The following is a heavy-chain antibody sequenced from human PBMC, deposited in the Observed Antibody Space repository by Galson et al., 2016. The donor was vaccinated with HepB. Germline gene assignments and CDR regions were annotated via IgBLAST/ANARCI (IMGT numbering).Heavy chain of an antibody. V-gene: IGHV4-59*08. D-gene: IGHD5-18*01. J-gene: IGHJ4*02. CDR3: ARHRPWGYFD. Sequence: SETLSLTCSVSGGSISPYYWSWIRQPPGKGLEWIGYIYYSGSTIHNPSLKSRVTISVDTSKNQFSLRLTSVTAADTAVYYCARHRPWGYFDWGQGTLVTVSS. CDR2: IYYSGST. CDR1: GGSISPYY.